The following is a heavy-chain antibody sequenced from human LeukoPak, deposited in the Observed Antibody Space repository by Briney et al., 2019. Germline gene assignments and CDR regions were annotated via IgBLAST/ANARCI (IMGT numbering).Heavy chain of an antibody. CDR3: TRYGDYVPDYFDY. J-gene: IGHJ4*02. CDR2: IRSKAYGGTT. D-gene: IGHD4-17*01. CDR1: GFTFGDYA. Sequence: GGSLRLSCTASGFTFGDYAMSWFRQAPGKGLGWVGFIRSKAYGGTTEYAASVKGRFIISRDDSKSIAYLQMNSLKTEDTAVYYCTRYGDYVPDYFDYWGQGTLVTVSS. V-gene: IGHV3-49*03.